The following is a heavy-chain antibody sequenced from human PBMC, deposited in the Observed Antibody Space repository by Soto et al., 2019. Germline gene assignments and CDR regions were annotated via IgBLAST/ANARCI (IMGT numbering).Heavy chain of an antibody. D-gene: IGHD3-3*01. V-gene: IGHV3-30*04. CDR2: ISSDGDDT. CDR3: ARDSGAIVRFMKWAFLA. J-gene: IGHJ4*02. Sequence: QVNLVESGGGVVQPGRSLRLSCAASGFTFSNFAMHWVRQAPGKGLEWVAVISSDGDDTSYADSLQGRFTISRENSKNTLSLQIEGLRRVDTGVYYCARDSGAIVRFMKWAFLAWGQGTRVTVSS. CDR1: GFTFSNFA.